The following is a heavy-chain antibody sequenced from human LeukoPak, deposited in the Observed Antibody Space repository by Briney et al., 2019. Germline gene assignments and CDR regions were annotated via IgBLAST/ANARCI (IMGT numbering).Heavy chain of an antibody. D-gene: IGHD6-19*01. V-gene: IGHV1-2*02. CDR3: ARAGYSSGLLFDY. CDR2: INPNSGGT. J-gene: IGHJ4*02. CDR1: GHTFTGYY. Sequence: GASVKVSCKASGHTFTGYYMHWVRQAPGQGLEWMGWINPNSGGTNYAQKFQGRVTMTRDTSISTAYMELSRLRSDDTAVYYCARAGYSSGLLFDYWGQGTLVTVSS.